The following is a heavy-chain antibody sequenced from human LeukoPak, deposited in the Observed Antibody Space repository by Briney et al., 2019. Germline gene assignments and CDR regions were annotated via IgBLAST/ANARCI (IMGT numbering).Heavy chain of an antibody. CDR3: AGNVVVVAATRGYYYGMDV. V-gene: IGHV3-48*03. CDR1: GFTFSSYE. Sequence: QPGGSLRLSCAASGFTFSSYEMNWVRQAPGKGLEWVSYISSSGSTIYYADSVKGRFTISRDNAKNSLYLQMNSLRAEDTAVYYCAGNVVVVAATRGYYYGMDVWGQGTTVTVSS. J-gene: IGHJ6*02. D-gene: IGHD2-15*01. CDR2: ISSSGSTI.